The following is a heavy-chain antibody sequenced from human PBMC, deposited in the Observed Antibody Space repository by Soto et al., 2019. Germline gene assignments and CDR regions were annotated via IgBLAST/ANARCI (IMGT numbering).Heavy chain of an antibody. CDR1: GGSISSGGYY. V-gene: IGHV4-31*03. CDR2: IYYSGST. J-gene: IGHJ5*02. D-gene: IGHD2-15*01. Sequence: QVQLQESGPGLVKPSQTLSLTYTVSGGSISSGGYYWSWIRQHPGKGLEWIGYIYYSGSTYYNPSLKSRVTISVDTSKNQFSLKLSSVTAADTAVYYCARAPSEDIVSLPFDPWGQGTLVTVSS. CDR3: ARAPSEDIVSLPFDP.